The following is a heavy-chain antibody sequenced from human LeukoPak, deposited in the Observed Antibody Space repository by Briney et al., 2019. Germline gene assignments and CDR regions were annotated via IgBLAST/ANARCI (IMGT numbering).Heavy chain of an antibody. V-gene: IGHV4-4*07. Sequence: ETLSLTCTVSGGSTNTYCWSWIRQPAEKGLEWIGRIYPSGGTYYNPSLKSRVTISIDKSKNQFSLRLTSVTAADTAVYYCARDRSGYSEHYFDYWGQRSLVTASS. D-gene: IGHD5-12*01. CDR3: ARDRSGYSEHYFDY. CDR1: GGSTNTYC. CDR2: IYPSGGT. J-gene: IGHJ4*02.